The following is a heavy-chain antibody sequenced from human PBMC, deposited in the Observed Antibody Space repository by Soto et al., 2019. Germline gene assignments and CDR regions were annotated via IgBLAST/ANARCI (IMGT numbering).Heavy chain of an antibody. V-gene: IGHV3-7*03. CDR3: IKDTTPGGLDY. J-gene: IGHJ4*02. Sequence: GGSLRLSCAASGFTTSYFSLTWVRQAPGKGLEWVANIKEDGSQQYYVDSVKGRFTISRDNARNSLFLQMDNLRADDTAFYYCIKDTTPGGLDYWGRPILVTVS. CDR2: IKEDGSQQ. D-gene: IGHD3-16*01. CDR1: GFTTSYFS.